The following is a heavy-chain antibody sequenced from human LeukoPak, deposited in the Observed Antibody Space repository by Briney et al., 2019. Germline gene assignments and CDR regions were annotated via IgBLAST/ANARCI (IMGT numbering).Heavy chain of an antibody. Sequence: SETLSLTCTVSGGSMSSYYWSWIRQPPGKGLEWIGYIYYSGSTNYNPSLKSRVTISVDTSKNQFSLKLSSVTAADTAVYYCASGEDFWSGYYTLGYWGQGTLVTVSS. CDR3: ASGEDFWSGYYTLGY. D-gene: IGHD3-3*01. J-gene: IGHJ4*02. CDR1: GGSMSSYY. V-gene: IGHV4-59*08. CDR2: IYYSGST.